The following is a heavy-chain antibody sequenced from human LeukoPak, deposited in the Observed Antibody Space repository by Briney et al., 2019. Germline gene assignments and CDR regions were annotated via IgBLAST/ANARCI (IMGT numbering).Heavy chain of an antibody. V-gene: IGHV4-34*01. D-gene: IGHD3-3*01. CDR2: INHSGST. CDR3: ARGPVYDFWSGYYPADLDY. CDR1: GGSFSGYY. Sequence: SETLSLTCAVYGGSFSGYYWSWIRQPPGQGLEWIGEINHSGSTNYNPSLKSRVTISVDTSKNQFSLKLSSVTDADKAVYYCARGPVYDFWSGYYPADLDYWGQGTLVTVSS. J-gene: IGHJ4*02.